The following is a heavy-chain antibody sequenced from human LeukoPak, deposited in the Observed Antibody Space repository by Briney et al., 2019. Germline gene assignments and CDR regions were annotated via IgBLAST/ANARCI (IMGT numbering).Heavy chain of an antibody. CDR2: ISGSGGST. J-gene: IGHJ4*02. D-gene: IGHD3-22*01. CDR1: GFTFSSYA. V-gene: IGHV3-23*01. CDR3: AKEGAKDYYDSSGPFDY. Sequence: GGSLRLSCAASGFTFSSYAMSWVRQAPGKGLEWVSAISGSGGSTYYPDSVKGRFTISRDNSKNTLYLQMNSLRAEDTAVYYCAKEGAKDYYDSSGPFDYWGQGTLVTVSS.